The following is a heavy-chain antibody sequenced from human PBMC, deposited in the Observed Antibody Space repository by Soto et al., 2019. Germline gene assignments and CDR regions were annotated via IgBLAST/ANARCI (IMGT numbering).Heavy chain of an antibody. J-gene: IGHJ4*02. CDR1: VFTFSDYH. D-gene: IGHD2-15*01. CDR2: INNSGTTM. CDR3: ARVPPTSCSGRSCSPY. V-gene: IGHV3-11*01. Sequence: VGSLRLSCAASVFTFSDYHMTCIRHSPGKGLEWISYINNSGTTMYYAGSVKGRFTISRANAKNSLYLQMNSLRAEDTAMYYCARVPPTSCSGRSCSPYWGQGTLVTVSS.